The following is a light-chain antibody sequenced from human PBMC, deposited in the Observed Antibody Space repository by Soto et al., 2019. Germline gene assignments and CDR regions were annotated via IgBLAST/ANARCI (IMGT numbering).Light chain of an antibody. Sequence: DIQMTQSPSTLSASVGDRVTITCRASQSLSNRLAWYQHKPGKAPKVLIYDASSLESGVPSRFSGSGSGTDFILTTSSLQPDDFATYYCQYYAGVWTFGQGTKV. CDR1: QSLSNR. V-gene: IGKV1-5*01. CDR2: DAS. CDR3: QYYAGVWT. J-gene: IGKJ1*01.